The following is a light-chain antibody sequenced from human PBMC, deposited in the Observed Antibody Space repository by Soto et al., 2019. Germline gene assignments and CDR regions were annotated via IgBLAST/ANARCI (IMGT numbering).Light chain of an antibody. V-gene: IGKV3-20*01. J-gene: IGKJ4*01. CDR1: HSLSSNS. CDR3: QHYGSSPLT. Sequence: IVLTQSPGTLSLSPGERATLSCRASHSLSSNSLAWYQQRRGQPPRLLIFGASRRASGIPDRFSGGGSGADFTLTISRLEPEDFAVYYCQHYGSSPLTFGGGTKVEI. CDR2: GAS.